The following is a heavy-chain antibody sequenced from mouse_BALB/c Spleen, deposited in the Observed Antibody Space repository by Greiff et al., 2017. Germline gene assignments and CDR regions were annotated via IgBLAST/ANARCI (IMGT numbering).Heavy chain of an antibody. V-gene: IGHV14-3*02. CDR2: IDPANGNT. J-gene: IGHJ3*01. Sequence: EVHLVESGAELVKPGASVKLSCTASGFNIKDTYMHWVKQRPEQGLEWIGRIDPANGNTKYDPKFQGKATITADTSSNTAYLQLSSLTSEDTAVYYCACIWFAYWGQGTLVTVSA. CDR1: GFNIKDTY. CDR3: ACIWFAY.